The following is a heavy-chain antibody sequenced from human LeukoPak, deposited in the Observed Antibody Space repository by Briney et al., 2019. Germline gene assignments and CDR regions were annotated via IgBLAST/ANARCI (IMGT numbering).Heavy chain of an antibody. CDR1: GYTFTSYG. D-gene: IGHD5-18*01. CDR2: ISAYNGDT. J-gene: IGHJ5*02. Sequence: GASVKVSCKASGYTFTSYGISWVRQAPGQGLEWMGWISAYNGDTGYAQKFQGRPTMTTDTSTSTAYMELRSLRSDDTAMYYCARDRTAMSVKRDFDPWGQGTLVTVSS. V-gene: IGHV1-18*01. CDR3: ARDRTAMSVKRDFDP.